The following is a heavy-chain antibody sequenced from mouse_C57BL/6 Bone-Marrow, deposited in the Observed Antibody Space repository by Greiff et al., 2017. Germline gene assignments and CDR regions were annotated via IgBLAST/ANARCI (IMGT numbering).Heavy chain of an antibody. J-gene: IGHJ3*01. Sequence: EVQLKESGPGLVKPSQSLSLTCSVTGYSITSGYYWNWIRQFPGNKLEWMGYISYDGSNNYNPSLKNRISITRDTSKNQFFLKLNSVTTEDTATYYCARRNYYGPWFAYWGQGTLVTVSA. CDR2: ISYDGSN. CDR3: ARRNYYGPWFAY. CDR1: GYSITSGYY. V-gene: IGHV3-6*01. D-gene: IGHD1-2*01.